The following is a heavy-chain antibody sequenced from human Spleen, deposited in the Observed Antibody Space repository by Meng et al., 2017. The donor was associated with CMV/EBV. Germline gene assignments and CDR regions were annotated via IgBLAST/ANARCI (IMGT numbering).Heavy chain of an antibody. CDR1: GGSFSGYF. V-gene: IGHV4-34*01. CDR3: ARGRILLWFGEPYGY. D-gene: IGHD3-10*01. J-gene: IGHJ4*02. CDR2: INHSGST. Sequence: QGTLQVGGGGLVKPFEALALTCAGYGGSFSGYFWSWIRQPPGKGLEWIGEINHSGSTNYNPSLKSRVTISVDTSKNQFSLKLSSVTAADTAVYYCARGRILLWFGEPYGYWGQGTLVTVSS.